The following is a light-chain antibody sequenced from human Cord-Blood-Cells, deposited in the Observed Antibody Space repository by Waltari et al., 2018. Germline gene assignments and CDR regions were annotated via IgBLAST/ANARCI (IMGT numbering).Light chain of an antibody. V-gene: IGLV1-44*01. CDR1: SSNIGSNP. Sequence: QSVLTQPPSASGTPGQMVTISCSGSSSNIGSNPVNWYQQLPGTAPKILTYSNKQRPSGVPERFSGSKSGTSACLGSSGHQSEDESDYYCAAWDDSLYGVVFGGGTKRTVL. J-gene: IGLJ2*01. CDR3: AAWDDSLYGVV. CDR2: SNK.